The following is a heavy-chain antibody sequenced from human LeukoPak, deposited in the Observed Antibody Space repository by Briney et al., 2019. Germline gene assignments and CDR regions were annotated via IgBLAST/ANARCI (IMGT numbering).Heavy chain of an antibody. D-gene: IGHD3-9*01. CDR1: GFTFSSYS. CDR2: ISSSSSYI. Sequence: PGGSLRLSCAASGFTFSSYSMNWVRQAPGKGLEWVSSISSSSSYIYYADSVKGRFTISRDNAKNTLYLQMNSLRAEDTAVYYCARADYDILTGPGAIDYWGQGTLVTVSS. J-gene: IGHJ4*02. CDR3: ARADYDILTGPGAIDY. V-gene: IGHV3-21*01.